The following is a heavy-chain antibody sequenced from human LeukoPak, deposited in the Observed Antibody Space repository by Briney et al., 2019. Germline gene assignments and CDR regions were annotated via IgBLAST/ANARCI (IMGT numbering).Heavy chain of an antibody. J-gene: IGHJ4*02. CDR1: GYTFTDYY. CDR3: ATGRYCSGGSCYLDY. Sequence: VKVSCKVSGYTFTDYYMHWVQQAPGKGLEWMGLVDPEDGETIYAEKFQGRVTITADTSTDTAYMELSSLRSEDTAVYYCATGRYCSGGSCYLDYWGQGTLVTVSS. V-gene: IGHV1-69-2*01. CDR2: VDPEDGET. D-gene: IGHD2-15*01.